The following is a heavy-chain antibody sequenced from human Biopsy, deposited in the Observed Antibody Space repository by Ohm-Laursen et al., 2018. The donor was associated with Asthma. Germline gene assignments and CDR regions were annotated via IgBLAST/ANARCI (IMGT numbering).Heavy chain of an antibody. Sequence: GTLSLTCTASGGSIRSHDWTWIRLPPGKGLEYIGDVSHTGSTNYNPSLKSRVTMSLDTSKSQFSLRLTSVTPADTAVYYCARLADCSGGACYSYGWFDPWGQGTRVTVSS. CDR2: VSHTGST. CDR1: GGSIRSHD. CDR3: ARLADCSGGACYSYGWFDP. D-gene: IGHD2-15*01. J-gene: IGHJ5*02. V-gene: IGHV4-59*11.